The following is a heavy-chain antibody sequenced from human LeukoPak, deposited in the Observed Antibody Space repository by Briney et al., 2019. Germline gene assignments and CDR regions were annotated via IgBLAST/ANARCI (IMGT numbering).Heavy chain of an antibody. Sequence: SETLSLTCTVSGDSINSGNSHWTWIRQPPGKGLEWLGSVYDSWNNYYDPSLESRITMSVDTSKNQYSLELSSVIAADTAVYYCASYFVGNGGRGYWGQGALVTVSS. V-gene: IGHV4-30-4*01. CDR3: ASYFVGNGGRGY. CDR2: VYDSWNN. D-gene: IGHD3-10*02. CDR1: GDSINSGNSH. J-gene: IGHJ4*02.